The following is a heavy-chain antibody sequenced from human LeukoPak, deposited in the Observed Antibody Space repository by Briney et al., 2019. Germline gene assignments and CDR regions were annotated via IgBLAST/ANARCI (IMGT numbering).Heavy chain of an antibody. D-gene: IGHD3-22*01. Sequence: GESLKISCKGSGYTFTNYWIGWVRPMPGKGLEFMGIIYPGDSDTRYSPSFQGQVTISVDKSINTAYLQWSSLKASDSAMYYCARRGYYYDSSGYPSDAFDIWGQGTMVTVSS. V-gene: IGHV5-51*01. J-gene: IGHJ3*02. CDR2: IYPGDSDT. CDR3: ARRGYYYDSSGYPSDAFDI. CDR1: GYTFTNYW.